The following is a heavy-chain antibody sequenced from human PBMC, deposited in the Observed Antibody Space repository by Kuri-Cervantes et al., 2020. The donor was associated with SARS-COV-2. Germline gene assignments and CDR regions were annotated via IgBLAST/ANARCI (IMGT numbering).Heavy chain of an antibody. CDR2: INPNSGGT. J-gene: IGHJ3*02. D-gene: IGHD4-23*01. V-gene: IGHV1-2*06. CDR3: ARDPGGLDAFDI. CDR1: GYTFTGYY. Sequence: ASVKVSCKASGYTFTGYYMHWVRQAPGRGLEWMGRINPNSGGTNYAQKFQGRVTMTRDTSISTAYMELSRLRSDDTAVYYCARDPGGLDAFDIWGQGTMVTVSS.